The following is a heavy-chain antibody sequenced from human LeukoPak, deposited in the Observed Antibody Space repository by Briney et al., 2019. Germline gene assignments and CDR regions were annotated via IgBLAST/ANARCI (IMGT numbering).Heavy chain of an antibody. Sequence: GGSLRLSCAASGFTFSDYYMSWIRQAPGKGLEWVSYISSSGSTIYYADSVKGRFTISRDNAKNSLYLQMNSLRAEDTAVYYCARAYRDPVLLWFGEEDTNYYYMDVWGKGTTVTISS. J-gene: IGHJ6*03. D-gene: IGHD3-10*01. CDR2: ISSSGSTI. V-gene: IGHV3-11*01. CDR1: GFTFSDYY. CDR3: ARAYRDPVLLWFGEEDTNYYYMDV.